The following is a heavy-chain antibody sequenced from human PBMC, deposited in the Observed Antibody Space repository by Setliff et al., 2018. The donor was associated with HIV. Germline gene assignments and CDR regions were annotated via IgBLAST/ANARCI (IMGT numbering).Heavy chain of an antibody. J-gene: IGHJ5*02. CDR2: INPNSGNT. V-gene: IGHV1-8*01. CDR1: GYTFTSNYD. CDR3: ATDLGSHALDP. Sequence: GASVKVSCKASGYTFTSNYDVNWVRLAAGQGLEWLGWINPNSGNTGYAQKFQGRVTVTRDTSINTAYMELSSLRSDDTAIYYCATDLGSHALDPWGQGTLVTVSS. D-gene: IGHD6-13*01.